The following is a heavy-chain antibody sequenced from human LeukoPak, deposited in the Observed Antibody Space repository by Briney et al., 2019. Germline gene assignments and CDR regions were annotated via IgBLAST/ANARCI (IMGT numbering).Heavy chain of an antibody. CDR1: GGTFISYA. D-gene: IGHD2-2*02. V-gene: IGHV1-69*01. Sequence: ASVKVSCKASGGTFISYAISWVRQAPGQGLEWMGGIIPIFGTANYAQKFQGRVTITADESTSTAYMELSSLRSEDTAVYYCAREGYCSSTSCYKKRRYYYYDMDVWGQGTTVTVSS. J-gene: IGHJ6*02. CDR2: IIPIFGTA. CDR3: AREGYCSSTSCYKKRRYYYYDMDV.